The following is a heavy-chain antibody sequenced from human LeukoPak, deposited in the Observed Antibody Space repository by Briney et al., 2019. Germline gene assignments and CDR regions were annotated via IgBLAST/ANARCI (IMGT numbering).Heavy chain of an antibody. D-gene: IGHD3-16*01. CDR3: ARDLGARGH. CDR2: ISISSGVI. V-gene: IGHV3-21*01. CDR1: GFTFSDYT. Sequence: GESLRLSCAASGFTFSDYTMNWVHQAPGRGLEWLASISISSGVIYYADSVKGRFTISRDNAKNTLFLQMDSLRVEDTGHYYCARDLGARGHWGQGTLVIVSS. J-gene: IGHJ4*02.